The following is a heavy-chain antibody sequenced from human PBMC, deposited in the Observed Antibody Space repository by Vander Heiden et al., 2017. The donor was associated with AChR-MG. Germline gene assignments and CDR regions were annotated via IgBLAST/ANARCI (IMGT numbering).Heavy chain of an antibody. CDR3: AKDQGPYRYPRGYFDY. J-gene: IGHJ4*02. Sequence: QVQLVESGGGVVQPGMSLSLSCAASGFTFSSYGMHWVRQAPGKGLEWVAVISYDGSNKYYADSVKGRFTISRDNSKNTLYLQMNSLRAEDTAVYYCAKDQGPYRYPRGYFDYWGQGTLVTVSS. CDR1: GFTFSSYG. CDR2: ISYDGSNK. V-gene: IGHV3-30*18. D-gene: IGHD1-20*01.